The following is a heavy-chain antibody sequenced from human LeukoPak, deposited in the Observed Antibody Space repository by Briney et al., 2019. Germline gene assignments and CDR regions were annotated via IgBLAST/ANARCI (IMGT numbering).Heavy chain of an antibody. CDR1: GYTFTGYY. D-gene: IGHD2-2*01. CDR2: INPNSGGT. V-gene: IGHV1-2*02. J-gene: IGHJ5*02. Sequence: ASVKVSCKASGYTFTGYYMHWVRQAPGQGLEWMGWINPNSGGTNYAQKFQGRVTMTRDTSIGTAYMELSRLRSDDTAVYYCASGYCSSTSCYHWFDPWGQGTLVTVSS. CDR3: ASGYCSSTSCYHWFDP.